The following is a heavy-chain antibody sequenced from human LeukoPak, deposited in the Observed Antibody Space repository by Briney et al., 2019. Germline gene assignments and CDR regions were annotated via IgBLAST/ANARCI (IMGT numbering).Heavy chain of an antibody. V-gene: IGHV1-2*06. CDR3: ARACGKQLRDDY. CDR1: VYTFTVDN. J-gene: IGHJ4*02. CDR2: INVKSGGT. Sequence: AAARVSPEPSVYTFTVDNMRTVPDAPGQGLGWRGRINVKSGGTNYAQKCQVRVTMTRDTSTRTAYMNLSRQRSDDTAVYYCARACGKQLRDDYWGQGTLVTVSS. D-gene: IGHD6-13*01.